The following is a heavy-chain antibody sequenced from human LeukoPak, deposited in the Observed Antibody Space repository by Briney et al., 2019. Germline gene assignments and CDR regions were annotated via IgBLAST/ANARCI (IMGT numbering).Heavy chain of an antibody. Sequence: SQTLSLTCTVSGGSISSGSYYWSWIRQPAGKGLEWIGRIYTSGSTNYNPSLKSRVTISVDTSKNQSSLKLSSVTAADTAVYYCAREVYYDILTGYCDYWGQGTLVTVSS. D-gene: IGHD3-9*01. CDR1: GGSISSGSYY. CDR2: IYTSGST. V-gene: IGHV4-61*02. CDR3: AREVYYDILTGYCDY. J-gene: IGHJ4*02.